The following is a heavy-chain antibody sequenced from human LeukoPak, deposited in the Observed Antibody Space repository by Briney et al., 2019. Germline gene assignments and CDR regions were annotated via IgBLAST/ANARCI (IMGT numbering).Heavy chain of an antibody. J-gene: IGHJ6*02. Sequence: ASVTVSCKASGYTSTSYGISWVRQAPAQGLEWMGWISAYNGNTNYAQKLQGRVTMTTDTSTNTAYMEPRSLRSDDTAVYYCARGDYYGSGSYYPNYYGMDVWGQGTTVTVSS. V-gene: IGHV1-18*01. CDR2: ISAYNGNT. D-gene: IGHD3-10*01. CDR1: GYTSTSYG. CDR3: ARGDYYGSGSYYPNYYGMDV.